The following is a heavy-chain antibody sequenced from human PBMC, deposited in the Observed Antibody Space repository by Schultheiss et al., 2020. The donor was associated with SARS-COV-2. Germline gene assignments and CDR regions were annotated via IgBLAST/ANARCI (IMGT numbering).Heavy chain of an antibody. CDR3: ARGLGIVVVPAAIRARGHYMDV. D-gene: IGHD2-2*02. J-gene: IGHJ6*03. CDR2: INHSGST. V-gene: IGHV4-34*01. CDR1: GGSISSYY. Sequence: SETLSLTCTVSGGSISSYYWSWIRQPPGKGLEWIGEINHSGSTNYNPSLKSRVTISVDTSKNQFSLKLSSVTAADTAVYYCARGLGIVVVPAAIRARGHYMDVWGKGTTVTVSS.